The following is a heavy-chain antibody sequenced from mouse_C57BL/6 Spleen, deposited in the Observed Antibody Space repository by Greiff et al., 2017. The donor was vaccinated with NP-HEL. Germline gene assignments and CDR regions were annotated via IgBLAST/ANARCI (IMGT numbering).Heavy chain of an antibody. CDR2: IDPEDGET. D-gene: IGHD1-1*01. J-gene: IGHJ4*01. CDR3: AHYYGSSYEDYYYAMDY. Sequence: EVQLQQSGAELVKPGASVKLSCTASGFNIKDYYMHWVKQRTEQGLEWIGRIDPEDGETKYAPKFQGKATITADTSSNTAYLQLSSLTSEDTAVYYFAHYYGSSYEDYYYAMDYWGQRTSVTVSS. V-gene: IGHV14-2*01. CDR1: GFNIKDYY.